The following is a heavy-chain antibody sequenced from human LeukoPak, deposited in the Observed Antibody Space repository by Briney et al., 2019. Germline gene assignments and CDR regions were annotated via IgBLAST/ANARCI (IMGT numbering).Heavy chain of an antibody. J-gene: IGHJ4*02. CDR3: AKVETAAAATLRGFDY. CDR2: ICGSGGCT. V-gene: IGHV3-23*01. Sequence: PGESLRLSCEASGFTFNTYAIYWVRQAPGKGLEWVSGICGSGGCTYYADSVKGRFTISRDNSKNTLYLQMNSLRAEDTAVYYCAKVETAAAATLRGFDYWGQGTLVTVSS. D-gene: IGHD6-13*01. CDR1: GFTFNTYA.